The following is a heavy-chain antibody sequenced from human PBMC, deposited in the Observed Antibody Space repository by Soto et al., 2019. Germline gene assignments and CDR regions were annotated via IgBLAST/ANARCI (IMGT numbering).Heavy chain of an antibody. D-gene: IGHD3-9*01. CDR1: GGSISGYY. V-gene: IGHV4-59*01. Sequence: SETLSLTCTVSGGSISGYYWSWIRQPPGKRLEWIGYIDYYGSTNYNPSLKSRVTISVDTSKKQFSLNLGSVTAADTAIYYCARYVDWPSGFDIWGQGTMVIVSS. CDR2: IDYYGST. J-gene: IGHJ3*02. CDR3: ARYVDWPSGFDI.